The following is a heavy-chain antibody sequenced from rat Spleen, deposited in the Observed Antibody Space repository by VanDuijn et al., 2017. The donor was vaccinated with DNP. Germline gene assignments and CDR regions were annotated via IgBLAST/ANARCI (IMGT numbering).Heavy chain of an antibody. CDR3: SRVLYNGYQRHYWSFDF. CDR1: GFSVTNFG. Sequence: QVQLRESGPGLVQPSQILSLTCTVSGFSVTNFGVNWVRQPPGKGLEWIAAISSAGNTFYNSALKSRLSISRNTSKSQVFLRRNSLQTEDTAIYFCSRVLYNGYQRHYWSFDFWGPGTMVTVSS. CDR2: ISSAGNT. J-gene: IGHJ1*01. D-gene: IGHD1-6*01. V-gene: IGHV2S8*01.